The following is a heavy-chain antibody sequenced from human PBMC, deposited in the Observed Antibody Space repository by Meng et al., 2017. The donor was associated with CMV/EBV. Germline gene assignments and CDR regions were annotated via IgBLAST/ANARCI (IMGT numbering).Heavy chain of an antibody. V-gene: IGHV1-18*01. CDR3: ARGPPFFDGYNYNFDY. Sequence: ASVKVSCKASGYTFTSYGISWVRQAPGQGLEWMGWISAYNGNTNYAQKLQGRVTMTTDTSTSTAYMELRSLRSDDTAMYYCARGPPFFDGYNYNFDYWGQGTLVTVSS. CDR1: GYTFTSYG. D-gene: IGHD5-24*01. CDR2: ISAYNGNT. J-gene: IGHJ4*02.